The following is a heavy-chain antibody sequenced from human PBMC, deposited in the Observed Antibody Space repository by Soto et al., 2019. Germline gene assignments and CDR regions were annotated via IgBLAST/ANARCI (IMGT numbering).Heavy chain of an antibody. CDR2: IYYSGST. J-gene: IGHJ4*02. CDR3: ARHTFMVRGVIIRESKFDY. CDR1: GGSISSGDYY. D-gene: IGHD3-10*01. V-gene: IGHV4-30-4*01. Sequence: KTSETLSLTCTVSGGSISSGDYYWSWIRQPPGKGLEWIGYIYYSGSTYYNPSLKSRVTISVDTSKNQFSLKLSSVTAADTAVYYCARHTFMVRGVIIRESKFDYWGQGTLVTVSS.